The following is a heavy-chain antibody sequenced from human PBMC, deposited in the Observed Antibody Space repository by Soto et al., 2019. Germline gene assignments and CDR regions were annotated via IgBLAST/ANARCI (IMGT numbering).Heavy chain of an antibody. CDR1: GFTFSNYA. D-gene: IGHD6-19*01. CDR3: AKSTLTSGWHGMDV. CDR2: ISDRGGST. Sequence: GGSLRLSCAASGFTFSNYAMAWVRQAPGEGPEWVSGISDRGGSTYYADSMTGRFTISRDNSKNTLYLQMNSLRAEDTAVYYCAKSTLTSGWHGMDVWGQGTTVTVSS. J-gene: IGHJ6*02. V-gene: IGHV3-23*01.